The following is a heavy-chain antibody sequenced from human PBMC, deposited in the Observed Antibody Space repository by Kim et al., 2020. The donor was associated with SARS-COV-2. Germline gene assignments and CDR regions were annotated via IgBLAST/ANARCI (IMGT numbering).Heavy chain of an antibody. CDR3: ARDKETITIFGVVIRGGSWFDP. CDR1: GYTFTSYA. Sequence: ASVKVSCKASGYTFTSYAMNWVRQAPGQGLEWMGWINTNTGNPTYAQGFTGRFVFSLDTSVNTAYLQISSLKAEDTAVYYCARDKETITIFGVVIRGGSWFDPWGQGTLVTVSS. J-gene: IGHJ5*02. D-gene: IGHD3-3*01. CDR2: INTNTGNP. V-gene: IGHV7-4-1*02.